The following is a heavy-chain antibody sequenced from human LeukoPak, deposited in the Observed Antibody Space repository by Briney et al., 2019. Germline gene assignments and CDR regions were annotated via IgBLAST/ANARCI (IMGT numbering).Heavy chain of an antibody. D-gene: IGHD6-6*01. CDR1: GFTFSSYW. V-gene: IGHV3-7*01. J-gene: IGHJ4*02. CDR2: IKQDGSEK. Sequence: PGGSLRLSCAASGFTFSSYWMSWVRQAPGKGLEWVANIKQDGSEKYYVDSVKGRFTISRDNAKNSLYLQMNSLRAEDTAVYYCASRHKYSSSSEGYWGQGTLVTASS. CDR3: ASRHKYSSSSEGY.